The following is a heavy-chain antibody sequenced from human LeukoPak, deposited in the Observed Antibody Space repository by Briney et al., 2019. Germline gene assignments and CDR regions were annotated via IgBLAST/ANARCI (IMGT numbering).Heavy chain of an antibody. CDR1: GYTFTNYF. V-gene: IGHV1-46*01. D-gene: IGHD6-13*01. CDR2: INPITGTT. J-gene: IGHJ4*02. CDR3: AREERHIAATGRRAFDY. Sequence: GASVKVSCKASGYTFTNYFMHWVRQAPGQGLEWMGIINPITGTTTYAQKFQGRVTMTRDTSTGTVYMELSSLRSEDTAVYYCAREERHIAATGRRAFDYWGQGTLVTVSS.